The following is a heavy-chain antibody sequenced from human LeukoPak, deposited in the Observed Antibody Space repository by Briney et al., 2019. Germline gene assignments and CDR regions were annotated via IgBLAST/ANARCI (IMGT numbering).Heavy chain of an antibody. CDR1: GYTFTGYY. CDR3: ATLDYYDSSAYYSDY. J-gene: IGHJ4*02. Sequence: ASVKVSCKASGYTFTGYYMHWVRQAPGQGLEWRGWINPNSGGTNYAQKFQGRVTMTRDTSISTAYMELSRLRSEDTAVYYCATLDYYDSSAYYSDYWGQGTLVTVSS. V-gene: IGHV1-2*02. CDR2: INPNSGGT. D-gene: IGHD3-22*01.